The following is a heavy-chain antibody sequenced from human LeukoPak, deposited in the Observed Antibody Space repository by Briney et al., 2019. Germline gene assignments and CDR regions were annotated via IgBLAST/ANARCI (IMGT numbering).Heavy chain of an antibody. Sequence: GGSLRLSCAASGFTFNTYSMNWVRQAPGKGLEWVSSISTSSSHIYYVDSVKGRFTISRDNAKNSLYLQMNSLRAEDTAVYYCARDVGTYFAQYSFDFWGQGTLVTVSS. CDR3: ARDVGTYFAQYSFDF. CDR1: GFTFNTYS. D-gene: IGHD1-26*01. V-gene: IGHV3-21*01. CDR2: ISTSSSHI. J-gene: IGHJ4*02.